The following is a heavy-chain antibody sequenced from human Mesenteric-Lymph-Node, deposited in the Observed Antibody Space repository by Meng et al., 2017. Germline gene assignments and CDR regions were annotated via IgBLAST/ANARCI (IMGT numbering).Heavy chain of an antibody. CDR3: ARTWDRDSRSYFGY. Sequence: ASVKVSCKASGYTFTGYYMHWVRQAPGQGLEWMGWIVPNSGGTNYAQKFQGRVTMTRDTSISTAYMELNSLPSDDTAVYLCARTWDRDSRSYFGYWGQGALVTVSS. V-gene: IGHV1-2*02. J-gene: IGHJ4*02. D-gene: IGHD3-22*01. CDR2: IVPNSGGT. CDR1: GYTFTGYY.